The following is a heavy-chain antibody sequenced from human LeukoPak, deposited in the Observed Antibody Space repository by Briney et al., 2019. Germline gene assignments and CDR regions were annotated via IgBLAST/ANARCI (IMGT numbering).Heavy chain of an antibody. CDR3: ARGKAHIAVAGTTFDY. J-gene: IGHJ4*02. Sequence: GASVKVSCKASGYTFNTYGISWVRQAPGQGLEWMGWSSAYDGNTNYAQKFQGRVTMTTDTSTSTAYMELRSLGSDDTAVYYCARGKAHIAVAGTTFDYWGQGTLVTVSS. D-gene: IGHD6-19*01. CDR2: SSAYDGNT. V-gene: IGHV1-18*01. CDR1: GYTFNTYG.